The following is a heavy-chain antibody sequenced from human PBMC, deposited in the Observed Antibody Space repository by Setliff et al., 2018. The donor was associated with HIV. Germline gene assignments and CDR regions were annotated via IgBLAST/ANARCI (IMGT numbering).Heavy chain of an antibody. CDR2: INPSGSP. CDR3: ASLLSRGFYYDRSGYSYRDY. J-gene: IGHJ4*02. D-gene: IGHD3-22*01. Sequence: PSQTLSLTCVVYNGSFSGHYWGWIPQPPGKGLEWVGEINPSGSPNYNSSLKTRGTISLDQSKNQFSLKLSSVTAADTAVDYCASLLSRGFYYDRSGYSYRDYWGQGTLVTVSS. V-gene: IGHV4-34*01. CDR1: NGSFSGHY.